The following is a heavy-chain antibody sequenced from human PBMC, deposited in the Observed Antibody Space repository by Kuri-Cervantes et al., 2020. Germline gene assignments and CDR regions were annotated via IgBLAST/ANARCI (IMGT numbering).Heavy chain of an antibody. CDR3: ARAHNTDSSAYPPDP. CDR1: GYTFTFYY. V-gene: IGHV1-46*01. D-gene: IGHD3-22*01. J-gene: IGHJ5*02. Sequence: ASVKVSCKTSGYTFTFYYMHWVRQAPGQGLEWMGIINPSGGSTRYVQKFQGRVTMTRDTSTSTVYMELSSLRSEDTAVYYCARAHNTDSSAYPPDPWGQGTLVTVSS. CDR2: INPSGGST.